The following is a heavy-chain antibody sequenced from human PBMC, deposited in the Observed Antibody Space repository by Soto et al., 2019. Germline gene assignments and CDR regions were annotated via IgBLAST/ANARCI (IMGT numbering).Heavy chain of an antibody. J-gene: IGHJ6*02. V-gene: IGHV1-69*01. D-gene: IGHD3-16*01. CDR3: ARGETYLGV. CDR2: IIPIFSSR. Sequence: QVQLVQSGAEVKKPGSSVKVSCKTSRDTFNKYAFNWVRQAPGQGLEWMGWIIPIFSSRNYAEKFQGRVTITADDSTSTAYMALRSLRFEDTAVSYCARGETYLGVWGQGTTVTVSS. CDR1: RDTFNKYA.